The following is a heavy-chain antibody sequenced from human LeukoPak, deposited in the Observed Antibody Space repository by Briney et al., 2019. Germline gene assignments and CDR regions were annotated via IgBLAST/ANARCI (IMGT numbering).Heavy chain of an antibody. CDR2: IYYSGST. CDR3: ARGGYSYGYMGY. J-gene: IGHJ4*02. D-gene: IGHD5-18*01. Sequence: SETLSLTCGVSGYYINSGYYWGWIRQPPGKGPEWIGSIYYSGSTYYNPSLKSRVTISLDTSKNQCSLNLSSVPAADTAFDYCARGGYSYGYMGYWGQGPLVTVSS. CDR1: GYYINSGYY. V-gene: IGHV4-38-2*01.